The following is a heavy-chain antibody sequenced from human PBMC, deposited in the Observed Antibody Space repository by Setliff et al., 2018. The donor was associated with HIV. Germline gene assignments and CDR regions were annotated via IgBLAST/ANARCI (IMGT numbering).Heavy chain of an antibody. J-gene: IGHJ4*02. CDR1: GFTFSHAW. CDR2: VKSEGDGGAT. CDR3: GVSGGSSPGY. Sequence: PGGSLRLSCAASGFTFSHAWMSWDRQVQGKGLEWVGQVKSEGDGGATNYAAPVMGRFIISRDNDKSTHYLQMTRLGPEDTAVYYCGVSGGSSPGYWGPGTLVTGSS. D-gene: IGHD2-15*01. V-gene: IGHV3-15*01.